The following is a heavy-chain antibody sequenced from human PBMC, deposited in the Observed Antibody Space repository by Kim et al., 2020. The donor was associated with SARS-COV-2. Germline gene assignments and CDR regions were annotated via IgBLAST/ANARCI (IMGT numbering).Heavy chain of an antibody. CDR3: ARDRRDGYYQPCYFDY. V-gene: IGHV3-30*07. D-gene: IGHD1-26*01. Sequence: DAVKGRFTISRDNSRNTIYLQMNGLRADDSAVYFCARDRRDGYYQPCYFDYWGQGTRVSVSA. J-gene: IGHJ4*02.